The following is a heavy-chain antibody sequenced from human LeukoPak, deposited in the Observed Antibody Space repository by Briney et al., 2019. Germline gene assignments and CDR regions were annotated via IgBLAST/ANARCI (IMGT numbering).Heavy chain of an antibody. D-gene: IGHD1-1*01. CDR2: IKSKTDGGTT. CDR1: GFSFDEYG. CDR3: TTAPQVQPPVMVDY. J-gene: IGHJ4*02. Sequence: GGSLRLSCAASGFSFDEYGMSWVRQAPGKGLEWVGRIKSKTDGGTTAYASPVQGRFTISRDDSKNTLFLQMDSLKTEDTAVYYCTTAPQVQPPVMVDYWGQGTLVTVSA. V-gene: IGHV3-15*01.